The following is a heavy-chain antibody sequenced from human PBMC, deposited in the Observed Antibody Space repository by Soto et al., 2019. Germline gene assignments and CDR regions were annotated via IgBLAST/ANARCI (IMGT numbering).Heavy chain of an antibody. CDR3: AKEKNRIFDY. V-gene: IGHV3-43*01. CDR2: ITWDGDST. CDR1: GVAFDDHT. J-gene: IGHJ4*02. D-gene: IGHD1-20*01. Sequence: GGSLRLSCARSGVAFDDHTMHWVRQIPGKRLEWVSLITWDGDSTFYADSVKGRFTISRDNSKNSLFLQMNSLTTEDTGLYYCAKEKNRIFDYWGQGTLVTVSS.